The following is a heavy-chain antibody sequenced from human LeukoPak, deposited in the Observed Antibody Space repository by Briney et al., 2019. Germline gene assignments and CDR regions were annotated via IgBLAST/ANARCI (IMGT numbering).Heavy chain of an antibody. D-gene: IGHD4-17*01. V-gene: IGHV4-61*08. CDR1: GGSISSGGYY. Sequence: PSKTLSLTCTVSGGSISSGGYYWSWIRQPPGKGLEWIGYIYHSGSTNYNPSLKSRVTISVDTSKNQFSLKLSSVTAADTAVYYCARAATVRSWFDPWGQGTLVTVSS. CDR2: IYHSGST. CDR3: ARAATVRSWFDP. J-gene: IGHJ5*02.